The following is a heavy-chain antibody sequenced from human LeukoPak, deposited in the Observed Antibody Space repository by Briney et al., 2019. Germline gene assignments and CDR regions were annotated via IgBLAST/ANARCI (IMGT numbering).Heavy chain of an antibody. CDR3: AKVAKYYYGPETYFFFEH. Sequence: SGTLSLTCAVSGGSISSSNWWSWVRQPPGKGLEWIGEIYHSGSTNYNPSLNSRVTMSIDTSKNQFSLNLRSVTAADTAVYYCAKVAKYYYGPETYFFFEHWGQGTLVTVSS. CDR1: GGSISSSNW. V-gene: IGHV4-4*02. CDR2: IYHSGST. J-gene: IGHJ4*02. D-gene: IGHD3-10*01.